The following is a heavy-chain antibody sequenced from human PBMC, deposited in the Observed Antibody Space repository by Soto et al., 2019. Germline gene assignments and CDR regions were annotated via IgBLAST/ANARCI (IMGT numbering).Heavy chain of an antibody. J-gene: IGHJ6*02. V-gene: IGHV4-59*01. Sequence: QVRLQESGPGLVKPSETLSLTCTVSGGSISRYYWSWIRQPPGKGLEWIGYLYNAGSTIYNPSLKRRVPISVNMSQNQFSLNLNYVTAAVTAVYYCARDLWGYCGTDCYPLDVWGQGTTVTVSS. CDR2: LYNAGST. D-gene: IGHD2-21*02. CDR1: GGSISRYY. CDR3: ARDLWGYCGTDCYPLDV.